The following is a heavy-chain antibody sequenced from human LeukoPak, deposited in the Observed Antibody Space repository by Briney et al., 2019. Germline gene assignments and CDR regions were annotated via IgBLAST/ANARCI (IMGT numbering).Heavy chain of an antibody. V-gene: IGHV4-61*02. CDR1: GGSISSGSYY. J-gene: IGHJ4*02. D-gene: IGHD3-3*01. CDR3: ARDFPPYYDFWSGPHY. Sequence: PSETLSLTCTVSGGSISSGSYYWSWIRQPAGKGLEWIGRIYTSGSTNYNPSLKSRVTISVDTSKNQFSLKLSSVTAADTAVYYCARDFPPYYDFWSGPHYWGQGTLVTVSS. CDR2: IYTSGST.